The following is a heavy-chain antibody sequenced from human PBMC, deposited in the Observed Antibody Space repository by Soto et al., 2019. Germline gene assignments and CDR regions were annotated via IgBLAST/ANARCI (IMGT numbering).Heavy chain of an antibody. CDR1: GYTFTSYG. CDR2: ISAYNGNT. Sequence: QVQLVQSGAEVKKPGASVKVSCKASGYTFTSYGISWVRQAPGQGLEWMGWISAYNGNTNYAQKLQVRVTMTTDTSTSTAHMELRSVRSDDTAVYYCVRDLHRNTVRYGGYWGQGTLVTVSS. CDR3: VRDLHRNTVRYGGY. V-gene: IGHV1-18*01. D-gene: IGHD4-17*01. J-gene: IGHJ4*02.